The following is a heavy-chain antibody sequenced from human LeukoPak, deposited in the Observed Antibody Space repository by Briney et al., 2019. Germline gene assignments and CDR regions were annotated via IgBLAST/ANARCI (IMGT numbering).Heavy chain of an antibody. V-gene: IGHV3-23*01. CDR2: TSGSGDNT. D-gene: IGHD3-10*01. CDR1: GFTFSSYA. CDR3: AKQARRAYYYGSGSYAGSHYFDY. J-gene: IGHJ4*02. Sequence: GGSLRLSCAASGFTFSSYAMTWVRQAPGKGLEWVSTTSGSGDNTYYADSVKGRLTVSRDNSKNTLYLQMNSLRAEDTAVYYCAKQARRAYYYGSGSYAGSHYFDYWGQGTLVTVSS.